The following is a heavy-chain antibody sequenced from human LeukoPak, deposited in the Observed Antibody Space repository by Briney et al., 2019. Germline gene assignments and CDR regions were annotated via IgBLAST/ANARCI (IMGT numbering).Heavy chain of an antibody. CDR3: ARMKVGGYYDY. Sequence: PGGSLRLSCAASGFTVSSNYMSWVRQAPGKGLEWVSVIYSGGSTYYADSVKGRFTISRDNSKNTLYLQMNSLRAEDTAVYYCARMKVGGYYDYWGQGTLVTVSS. D-gene: IGHD3-22*01. CDR1: GFTVSSNY. J-gene: IGHJ4*02. CDR2: IYSGGST. V-gene: IGHV3-53*01.